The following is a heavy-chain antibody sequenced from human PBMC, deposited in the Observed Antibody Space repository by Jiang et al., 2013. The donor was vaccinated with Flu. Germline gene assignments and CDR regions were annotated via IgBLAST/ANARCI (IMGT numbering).Heavy chain of an antibody. Sequence: SGGGVVQPGRSLRLSCAASGFTFSSYAMHWVRQAPGKGLEWVAVISYDGSNKYYADSVKGRFTISRDNSKNTLYLQMNSLRAEDTAVYYCARDYCSGGSCYLPDYWGQGTLVTVSS. CDR3: ARDYCSGGSCYLPDY. J-gene: IGHJ4*02. CDR2: ISYDGSNK. D-gene: IGHD2-15*01. V-gene: IGHV3-30*01. CDR1: GFTFSSYA.